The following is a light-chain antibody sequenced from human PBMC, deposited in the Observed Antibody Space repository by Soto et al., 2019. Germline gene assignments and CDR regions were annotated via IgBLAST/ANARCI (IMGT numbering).Light chain of an antibody. V-gene: IGLV2-8*01. CDR1: SSDVGGYNY. Sequence: QSVLTQPPSASGSLGQSVTISCTGTSSDVGGYNYVSWHQQHPGKAPKVMIYEVTKRPPGVPDRVSGSKSGNTASLTVSWLQAEDEADYYCSSFAGGGNPVLLGGGTKLTVL. CDR2: EVT. J-gene: IGLJ2*01. CDR3: SSFAGGGNPVL.